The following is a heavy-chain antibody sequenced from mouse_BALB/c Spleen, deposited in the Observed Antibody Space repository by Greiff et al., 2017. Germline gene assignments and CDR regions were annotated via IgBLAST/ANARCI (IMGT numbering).Heavy chain of an antibody. D-gene: IGHD1-1*01. CDR2: IDPENGNT. V-gene: IGHV14-1*02. J-gene: IGHJ2*01. CDR1: GFNINDYY. CDR3: ALINTVVATDY. Sequence: VQLQQSGAELVRPGALVKLSCKASGFNINDYYMHWVKQRPEQGLEWIGWIDPENGNTIYDPKFQGKASITSDTSSNTAYLQLSSLTSEDTAVYCCALINTVVATDYWGRGTTLTVSS.